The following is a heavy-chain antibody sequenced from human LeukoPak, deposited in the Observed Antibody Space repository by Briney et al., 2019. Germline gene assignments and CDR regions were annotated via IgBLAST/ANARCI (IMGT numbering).Heavy chain of an antibody. J-gene: IGHJ4*02. D-gene: IGHD4-17*01. CDR3: ARTTGYFDS. CDR1: GDSVSSNSAA. CDR2: TYYRSKWYI. V-gene: IGHV6-1*01. Sequence: SQTLSLTCALSGDSVSSNSAAWNWIRPSPSRGLEWLGRTYYRSKWYIEYAVSMKGRITINPDTTKNQFSLQLHSMTPEDTAVYYCARTTGYFDSWGQGTLVTVSS.